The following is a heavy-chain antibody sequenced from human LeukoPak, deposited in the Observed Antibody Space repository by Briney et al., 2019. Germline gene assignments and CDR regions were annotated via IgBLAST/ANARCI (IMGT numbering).Heavy chain of an antibody. D-gene: IGHD5-18*01. CDR1: GGSISSYY. CDR2: IYYSGST. CDR3: ARLTGYSYAFDY. V-gene: IGHV4-59*08. Sequence: SETLSLTCTVSGGSISSYYWSWIWQPPGKGLEWIGYIYYSGSTNYNPSLKSRVTISVDTSKNQFSLKLSSVTAADTAVYYCARLTGYSYAFDYWGQGTLVSVSS. J-gene: IGHJ4*02.